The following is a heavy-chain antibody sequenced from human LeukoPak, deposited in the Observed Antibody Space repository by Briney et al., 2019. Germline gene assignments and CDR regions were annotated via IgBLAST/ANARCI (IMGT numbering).Heavy chain of an antibody. D-gene: IGHD2-21*02. CDR1: GFTFSSYA. Sequence: GGSLRLSCAASGFTFSSYAMSWVREAPGKGLEWVSAISGSGGSTYYADSVKGRFTISRDNSKNTLYLQMNSLRAEDTAVYYCRGVVTAYNWFDPWGQGTLVTVSS. J-gene: IGHJ5*02. CDR3: RGVVTAYNWFDP. V-gene: IGHV3-23*01. CDR2: ISGSGGST.